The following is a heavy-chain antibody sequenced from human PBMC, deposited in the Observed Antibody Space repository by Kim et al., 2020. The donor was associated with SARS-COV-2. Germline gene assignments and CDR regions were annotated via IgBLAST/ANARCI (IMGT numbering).Heavy chain of an antibody. J-gene: IGHJ4*02. V-gene: IGHV4-39*02. D-gene: IGHD2-2*01. CDR3: AREGVYCSSTSCPFDY. Sequence: SLKSRVTISVDTSKNQFSLKLSSVTAADTAVYYCAREGVYCSSTSCPFDYWGQGTLVTVSS.